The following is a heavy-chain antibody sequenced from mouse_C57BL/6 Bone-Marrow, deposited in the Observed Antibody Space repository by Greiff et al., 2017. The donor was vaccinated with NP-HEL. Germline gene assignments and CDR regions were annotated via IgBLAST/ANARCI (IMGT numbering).Heavy chain of an antibody. V-gene: IGHV1-22*01. D-gene: IGHD1-1*01. Sequence: EVQLQQSGPELVKPGASVKMSCKASGYTFTDYNMHWVKQSHGKSLEWIGYINPNNGGTSYNQKFKGKATLTVNKSSSTAYMELRSLTSEDSAVYYCARCGTTVVARAYWYFDVWGTGTTVTVSS. CDR3: ARCGTTVVARAYWYFDV. J-gene: IGHJ1*03. CDR1: GYTFTDYN. CDR2: INPNNGGT.